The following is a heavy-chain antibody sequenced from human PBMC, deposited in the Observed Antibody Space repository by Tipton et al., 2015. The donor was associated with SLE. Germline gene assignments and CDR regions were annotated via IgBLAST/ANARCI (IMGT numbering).Heavy chain of an antibody. D-gene: IGHD5-18*01. V-gene: IGHV4-38-2*01. Sequence: TLSLTCVVSDYSIRSGYYWGWVRQPPGKGLEWIGEINHSGSTNYNPSLKSRVTISVDTSKNQFSLKLSSVTAADTAVYYCARGRGIQLWSSFDYWGQGTLVTVSS. CDR3: ARGRGIQLWSSFDY. CDR1: DYSIRSGYY. CDR2: INHSGST. J-gene: IGHJ4*02.